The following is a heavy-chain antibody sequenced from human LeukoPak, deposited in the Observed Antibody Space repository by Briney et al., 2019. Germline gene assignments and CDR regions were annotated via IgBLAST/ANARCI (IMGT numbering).Heavy chain of an antibody. CDR1: GFTFHNYA. D-gene: IGHD5/OR15-5a*01. CDR3: ARDHVYGGADY. J-gene: IGHJ4*02. V-gene: IGHV3-43*02. Sequence: GGSLRLSCAAPGFTFHNYAIHWVRQAPGKGLEWVSLTSGDGITTYFADSVKGRFTISRDNSKSSLFLQMNSLRTEDTALYYCARDHVYGGADYWGQGTLVTVSS. CDR2: TSGDGITT.